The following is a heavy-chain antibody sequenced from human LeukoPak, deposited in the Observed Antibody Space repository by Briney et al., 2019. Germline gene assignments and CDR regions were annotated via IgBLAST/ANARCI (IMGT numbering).Heavy chain of an antibody. V-gene: IGHV3-21*01. CDR3: ACDTVTIDY. CDR1: GFTFSSYG. Sequence: GGSLRLSCAVSGFTFSSYGINWVRQAPGKGLEWVSFISSRGSFIYYADSVKGRFTISRDNAKNSLSLEMNSLRVEDTAVYYCACDTVTIDYWGQGTLVTVSS. J-gene: IGHJ4*02. CDR2: ISSRGSFI. D-gene: IGHD4-11*01.